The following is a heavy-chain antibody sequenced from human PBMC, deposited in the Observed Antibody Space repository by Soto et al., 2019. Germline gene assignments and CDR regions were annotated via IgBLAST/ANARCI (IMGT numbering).Heavy chain of an antibody. CDR3: ATMGTPATGLYFFDY. Sequence: SETLSLTCTFSGGSIRSGNYYWSWIRQPPGKGLEWIGFISYSGSTYYSTSLKSRVTISVDTSKSQFSLNLSFVTAADTAVYYCATMGTPATGLYFFDYWGQGSLVTVSS. CDR1: GGSIRSGNYY. J-gene: IGHJ4*02. V-gene: IGHV4-30-4*01. CDR2: ISYSGST. D-gene: IGHD2-15*01.